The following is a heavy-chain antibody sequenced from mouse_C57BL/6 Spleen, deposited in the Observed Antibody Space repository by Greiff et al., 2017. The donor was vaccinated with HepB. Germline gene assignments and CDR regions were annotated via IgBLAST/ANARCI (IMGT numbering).Heavy chain of an antibody. CDR1: GYTFTSYW. CDR3: AREDDAQGMDY. D-gene: IGHD2-12*01. J-gene: IGHJ4*01. Sequence: QVQLKQPGAELVRPGSSVKLSCKASGYTFTSYWMHWVKQRPIQGLEWIGNIDPSDSETHYNQKFKDKATLTVDKSSSTAYMPLSSLTSEDSAVYYCAREDDAQGMDYWGQGTSVTVSS. CDR2: IDPSDSET. V-gene: IGHV1-52*01.